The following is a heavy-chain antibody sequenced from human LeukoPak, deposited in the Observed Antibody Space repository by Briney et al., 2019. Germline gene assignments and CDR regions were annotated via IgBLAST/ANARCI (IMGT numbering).Heavy chain of an antibody. J-gene: IGHJ5*02. D-gene: IGHD3-10*01. CDR3: ASLYYGSGREGYGWFDP. Sequence: GESLKISCRGSGYRFTTYWIGWVRQMPGKGLEWMGIIYPGDSDTRYSPSFQGQVTTSADKSISTAYLQWSSLKASDTAMYYCASLYYGSGREGYGWFDPWGQGTLVTVSS. CDR1: GYRFTTYW. V-gene: IGHV5-51*01. CDR2: IYPGDSDT.